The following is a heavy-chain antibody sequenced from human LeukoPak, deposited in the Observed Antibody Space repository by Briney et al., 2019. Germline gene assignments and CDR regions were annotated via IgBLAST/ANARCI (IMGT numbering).Heavy chain of an antibody. V-gene: IGHV3-23*01. CDR2: ISGSGGST. D-gene: IGHD7-27*01. CDR1: GFTFSSYA. J-gene: IGHJ4*02. CDR3: AKDGGLWVSAHWGDS. Sequence: GGSLRLSCAASGFTFSSYAMSWVRQAPGKGLEWVSAISGSGGSTYYADSVKGRFTISRDNSKNTLYLQMNSLRAEDTAVYYCAKDGGLWVSAHWGDSWGQGTLVTVSS.